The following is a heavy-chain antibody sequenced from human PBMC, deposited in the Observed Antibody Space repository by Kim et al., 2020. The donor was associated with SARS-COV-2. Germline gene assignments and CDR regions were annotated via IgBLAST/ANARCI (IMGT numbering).Heavy chain of an antibody. D-gene: IGHD4-4*01. CDR3: ARDGPNYVSYYYYGMDV. CDR2: TYYRSKWYN. J-gene: IGHJ6*02. Sequence: SQTLSLTCAISGDSVSSNSAAWNWIRQSPSRGLEWLGRTYYRSKWYNDYAVSVKSRITINPDTSKNQFSLQLNSVTPEDTAVYYCARDGPNYVSYYYYGMDVWGQGTTVTVSS. V-gene: IGHV6-1*01. CDR1: GDSVSSNSAA.